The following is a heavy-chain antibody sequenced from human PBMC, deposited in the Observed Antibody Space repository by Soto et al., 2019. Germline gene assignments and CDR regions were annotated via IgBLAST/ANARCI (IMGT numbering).Heavy chain of an antibody. CDR1: GFTFSSYA. CDR2: ISGSGGST. Sequence: GGSLRLSCAASGFTFSSYAMSWVRQAPGKGLEWVSAISGSGGSTYYADSVKGRFTISRDNSKNTLYLQMNSLRAEDTAVYYCAKDPDRDSSGYKAWIYYFDSWGQGTLVTVSS. V-gene: IGHV3-23*01. J-gene: IGHJ4*02. CDR3: AKDPDRDSSGYKAWIYYFDS. D-gene: IGHD3-22*01.